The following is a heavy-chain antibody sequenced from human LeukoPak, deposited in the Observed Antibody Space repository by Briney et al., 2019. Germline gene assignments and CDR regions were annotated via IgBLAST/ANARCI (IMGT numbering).Heavy chain of an antibody. Sequence: GKSLRLSCAASGFTFSNYGMHWVRQAPGKGLEWVALIWYDGSNHYYADSVKGRFTISRDYSKNTVYLQMNRLRAEDTAVYYCARGWGSGTSHQYFDYWGQGILVTVS. V-gene: IGHV3-33*01. CDR3: ARGWGSGTSHQYFDY. CDR2: IWYDGSNH. J-gene: IGHJ4*02. D-gene: IGHD3-10*01. CDR1: GFTFSNYG.